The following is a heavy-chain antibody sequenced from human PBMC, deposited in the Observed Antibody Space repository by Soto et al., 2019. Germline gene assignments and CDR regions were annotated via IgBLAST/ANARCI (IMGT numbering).Heavy chain of an antibody. CDR2: ISYDGSNK. V-gene: IGHV3-30-3*01. D-gene: IGHD2-2*01. CDR3: ARDPFVVPAAMPGSGYFDY. J-gene: IGHJ4*02. Sequence: QVQLVESGGGVVQPGRSLRLSCAASGFTFSSYAMHWVRQAPGKGLEWVAVISYDGSNKYYADSVKGRVTISIDNSMNTRYLQMNSLSAEDTAVYYCARDPFVVPAAMPGSGYFDYWGQGTLVTVSS. CDR1: GFTFSSYA.